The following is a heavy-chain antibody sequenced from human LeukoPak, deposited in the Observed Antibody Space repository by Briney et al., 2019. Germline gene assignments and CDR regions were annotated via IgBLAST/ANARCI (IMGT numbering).Heavy chain of an antibody. J-gene: IGHJ4*02. CDR1: GGSISSYY. CDR2: IYYSWST. V-gene: IGHV4-59*01. D-gene: IGHD3-22*01. CDR3: ARSTYYYDSSGYYSLYYFDY. Sequence: SETLSLTCTVSGGSISSYYWSWIRQPPGKGLEGIGYIYYSWSTNYNPSLTSRITISVDTSKNQFSLQLSSVTAADTAVYYCARSTYYYDSSGYYSLYYFDYWGQGTLVTVSS.